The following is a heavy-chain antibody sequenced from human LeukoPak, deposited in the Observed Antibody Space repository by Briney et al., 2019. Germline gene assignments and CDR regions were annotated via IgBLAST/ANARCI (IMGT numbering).Heavy chain of an antibody. D-gene: IGHD3-10*01. Sequence: KSGGSLRLSCAASGFTFSGYPMSWVRQAPGKGLEWVSAISGSGGSTYYADSVKGRFTISRDNSKNTLYLQMNSLRAEDTAVYYCARSQGVRGFYYYGMDVWGKGTTVTVSS. V-gene: IGHV3-23*01. CDR2: ISGSGGST. CDR1: GFTFSGYP. J-gene: IGHJ6*04. CDR3: ARSQGVRGFYYYGMDV.